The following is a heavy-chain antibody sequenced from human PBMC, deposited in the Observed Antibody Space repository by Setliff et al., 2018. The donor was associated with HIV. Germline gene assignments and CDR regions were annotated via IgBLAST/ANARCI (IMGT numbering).Heavy chain of an antibody. J-gene: IGHJ4*02. D-gene: IGHD4-4*01. V-gene: IGHV3-48*01. CDR2: ISSSGSTI. CDR1: GFTFSAYR. CDR3: ARDTELAYVDY. Sequence: PGGSLRLSCAASGFTFSAYRMNWVRQAPGKGLEWLSYISSSGSTICYADSVKGRFTISRDNAKNSLYLQMNSLRAEDTAVYYCARDTELAYVDYWGQGTLVTV.